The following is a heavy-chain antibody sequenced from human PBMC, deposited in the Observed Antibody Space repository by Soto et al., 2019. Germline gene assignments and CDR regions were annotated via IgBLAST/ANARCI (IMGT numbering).Heavy chain of an antibody. V-gene: IGHV1-69*13. CDR2: IIPIFGTA. CDR1: GGTFSSYA. J-gene: IGHJ6*02. D-gene: IGHD3-10*01. CDR3: ARAKRGYYGSGSYFCGMDV. Sequence: SVKVSCKASGGTFSSYAISWVRQAPGQGLEWMGGIIPIFGTANYAQKFQGRVTITADESTSTAYMELSSLRSEDTAVYYCARAKRGYYGSGSYFCGMDVWGQGTTVTVSS.